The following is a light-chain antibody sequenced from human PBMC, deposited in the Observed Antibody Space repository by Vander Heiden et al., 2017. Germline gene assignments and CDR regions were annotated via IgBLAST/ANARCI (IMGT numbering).Light chain of an antibody. CDR1: TIGTHN. CDR3: QEVDTSSYHLL. CDR2: DDT. Sequence: SSVLTPPPSVSVAPGKPARITCGGSTIGTHNVPWYQQKPGRAPAVVLHDDTDRPAGIPERFSGANSGNTASLTISRVEAVDEADYYCQEVDTSSYHLLVGGGTKLTVL. J-gene: IGLJ2*01. V-gene: IGLV3-21*03.